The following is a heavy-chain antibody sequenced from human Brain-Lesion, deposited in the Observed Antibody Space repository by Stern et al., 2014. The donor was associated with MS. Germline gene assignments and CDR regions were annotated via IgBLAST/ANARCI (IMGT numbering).Heavy chain of an antibody. CDR3: AGEEDIRYCSGGSCTGNWFDP. D-gene: IGHD2-15*01. V-gene: IGHV4-39*01. Sequence: VQLVESGPGLVKPSETLSLTCTVAGGSVSSTSYAWAWIRQTPGKGLEWIGTIYYSGNTYYSPSLKSRLTISLATTKNQFSLQRGSVTAADTAVYYCAGEEDIRYCSGGSCTGNWFDPWGQGTLVTVSS. CDR2: IYYSGNT. J-gene: IGHJ5*02. CDR1: GGSVSSTSYA.